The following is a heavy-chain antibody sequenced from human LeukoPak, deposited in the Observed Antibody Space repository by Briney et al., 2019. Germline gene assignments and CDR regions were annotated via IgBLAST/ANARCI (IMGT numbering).Heavy chain of an antibody. V-gene: IGHV4-59*01. CDR1: GGSISSYY. CDR2: IYYSGST. Sequence: KPSETLSLTCTVSGGSISSYYWSWIRQPAGKGLEWIGYIYYSGSTNYNPSLKSRVTISVDTSKNQFSLKLSSVTAADTAVYYCASSYYDSSGPNYWGQGTLVTVSS. J-gene: IGHJ4*02. CDR3: ASSYYDSSGPNY. D-gene: IGHD3-22*01.